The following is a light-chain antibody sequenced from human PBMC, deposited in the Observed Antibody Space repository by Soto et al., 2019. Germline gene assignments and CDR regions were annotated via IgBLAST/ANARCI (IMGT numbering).Light chain of an antibody. J-gene: IGLJ2*01. CDR3: QSYDSSLSGYVV. CDR2: RNN. Sequence: QSVLTQPPSVSGAPGQRGTISCTGSSSNIGAGYDVHWYQQLPGIAPKLLIYRNNNRPSGVPDRFSGSKSGNSASLAITGLQAEDEADYYCQSYDSSLSGYVVFGGRTKLTVL. V-gene: IGLV1-40*01. CDR1: SSNIGAGYD.